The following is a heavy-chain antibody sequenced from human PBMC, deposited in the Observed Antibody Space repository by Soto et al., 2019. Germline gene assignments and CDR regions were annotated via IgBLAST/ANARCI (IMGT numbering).Heavy chain of an antibody. J-gene: IGHJ6*02. CDR1: GYTLTELS. D-gene: IGHD3-3*01. CDR2: FDPEDGET. V-gene: IGHV1-24*01. CDR3: ATDTHYDFCCGYYYYYGMDV. Sequence: QVQLVQSGAEVKKPGASVKVSCKVSGYTLTELSMHWVRQAPGKGLEWMGGFDPEDGETIYAQKFQGRVTMTEDTSTDTAYMELSSLRSEDTAVYYCATDTHYDFCCGYYYYYGMDVWGQGTTVTVSS.